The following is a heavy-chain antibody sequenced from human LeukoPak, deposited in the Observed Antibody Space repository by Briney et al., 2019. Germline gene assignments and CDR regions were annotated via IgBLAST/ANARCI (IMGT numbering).Heavy chain of an antibody. CDR2: IRSKAYGGTT. V-gene: IGHV3-49*04. D-gene: IGHD3-10*01. CDR3: TRRREGGSYYFDY. J-gene: IGHJ4*02. Sequence: GGSLRLSCSASGFTFSAYTMNWVRQAPGKGLEWVGFIRSKAYGGTTEYAASVKGRFTISRDDSKSIAYLQMNSLKTEDTAVYYCTRRREGGSYYFDYWSQGTLVTVSS. CDR1: GFTFSAYT.